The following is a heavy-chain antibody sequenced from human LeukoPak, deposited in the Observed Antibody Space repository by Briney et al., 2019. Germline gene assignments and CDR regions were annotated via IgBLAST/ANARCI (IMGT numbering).Heavy chain of an antibody. CDR3: ARDAMVRGEDYYYYGMDV. D-gene: IGHD3-10*01. Sequence: SETLSLTCTVSGGFISDYYWTWIRQPPGEGLEWIGYVYHSGNTNYNPSLKSRVTISLDTSKNQFSLRLSSVTAADTAVYYCARDAMVRGEDYYYYGMDVRGQGTTVTVSS. J-gene: IGHJ6*02. CDR1: GGFISDYY. V-gene: IGHV4-59*01. CDR2: VYHSGNT.